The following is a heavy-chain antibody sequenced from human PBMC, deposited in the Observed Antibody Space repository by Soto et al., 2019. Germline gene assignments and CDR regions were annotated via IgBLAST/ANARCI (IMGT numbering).Heavy chain of an antibody. J-gene: IGHJ6*03. CDR3: AADSSGDDYYYMDV. V-gene: IGHV1-58*02. Sequence: SVKVSCKASGFTFTSSAMQWVRQARGQRLEWIGWIVVGSGNTNYAQKSQERVTITRDMSTSTAYMELSSLRSEDTAVYYCAADSSGDDYYYMDVWGKGTTVTVSS. CDR1: GFTFTSSA. D-gene: IGHD3-22*01. CDR2: IVVGSGNT.